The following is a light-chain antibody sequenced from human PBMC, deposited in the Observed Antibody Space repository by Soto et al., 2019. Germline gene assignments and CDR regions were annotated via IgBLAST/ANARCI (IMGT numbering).Light chain of an antibody. Sequence: DIQMTQSPSSLSASVGDRVTIACQANQDIGNYLNWYQQKPGKAPKLLIYDASNLEIGVPSRFSGGGSGTEFTFTTSNLQREDIATYYFQQYDTLPPYTFGQGTKVEIK. CDR1: QDIGNY. V-gene: IGKV1-33*01. CDR2: DAS. CDR3: QQYDTLPPYT. J-gene: IGKJ2*01.